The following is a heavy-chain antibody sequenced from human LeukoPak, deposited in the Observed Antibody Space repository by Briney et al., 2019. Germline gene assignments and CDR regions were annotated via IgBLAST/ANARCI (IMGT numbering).Heavy chain of an antibody. CDR1: GFTFSSYA. J-gene: IGHJ4*02. V-gene: IGHV3-23*01. CDR2: ISGSGGST. Sequence: GGSLRLSCAASGFTFSSYAMSWVRQAPGKGLEWVSAISGSGGSTYYADSVKGRFTISRDNSKNTLYLQMSSLRAEDTAVYHCAKDKVAVAGYYFDYWGQGILVTVSS. CDR3: AKDKVAVAGYYFDY. D-gene: IGHD6-19*01.